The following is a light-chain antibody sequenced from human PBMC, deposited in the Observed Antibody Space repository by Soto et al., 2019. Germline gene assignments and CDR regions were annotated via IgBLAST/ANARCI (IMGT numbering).Light chain of an antibody. V-gene: IGLV1-51*01. CDR3: GTWDSSLSAVV. CDR2: DNN. Sequence: QSVLTQPPSVSAAPGQKVSISCSGSSSNIGNNYVSWYQHLPGAAPKVLIYDNNKRPSGIPDRFSGSKSDTSATLGITGLQTGDEADYYCGTWDSSLSAVVFGGGTKL. J-gene: IGLJ2*01. CDR1: SSNIGNNY.